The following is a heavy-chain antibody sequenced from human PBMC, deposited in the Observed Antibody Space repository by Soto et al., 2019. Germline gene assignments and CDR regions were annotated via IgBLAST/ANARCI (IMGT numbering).Heavy chain of an antibody. CDR2: IYHSGST. Sequence: SETLSLTCAVSGYSISSGYYWGWIRQPPGKGLEWIGSIYHSGSTYYNPSLKSRVTISVDTSKNQFSLKLSSVTAADTAVYYCARVHSSGWYLFDYWGQGTLVTVSS. D-gene: IGHD6-19*01. CDR3: ARVHSSGWYLFDY. J-gene: IGHJ4*02. CDR1: GYSISSGYY. V-gene: IGHV4-38-2*01.